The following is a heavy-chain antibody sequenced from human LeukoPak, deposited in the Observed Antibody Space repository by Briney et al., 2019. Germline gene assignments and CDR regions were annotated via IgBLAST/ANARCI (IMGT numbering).Heavy chain of an antibody. CDR1: GYTFTGYY. Sequence: ASVKVSCKASGYTFTGYYIHWVRQAPGQGLEWMGWINPNSGGTNYAQKFQGWVTMTRDTSISTAYMELGSLRSEDTAVYYCARDKSYCGGDCYSSYYYYYGMDVWGQGTTVTVSS. D-gene: IGHD2-21*02. V-gene: IGHV1-2*04. CDR3: ARDKSYCGGDCYSSYYYYYGMDV. J-gene: IGHJ6*02. CDR2: INPNSGGT.